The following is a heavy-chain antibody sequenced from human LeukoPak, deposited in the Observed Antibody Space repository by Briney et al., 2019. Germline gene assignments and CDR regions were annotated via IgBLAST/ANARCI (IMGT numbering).Heavy chain of an antibody. CDR2: IYSGGST. CDR1: RFTVSSNY. D-gene: IGHD3-10*01. J-gene: IGHJ4*02. CDR3: AKGALAHYYGSGSYKDY. Sequence: GGSLRLSCAASRFTVSSNYMSWVRQAPEKGLEWVSVIYSGGSTYYADSVKGRFTISRDNSKNTLYLQMNSLRAEDTAVYYCAKGALAHYYGSGSYKDYWGQGTLVTVSS. V-gene: IGHV3-53*01.